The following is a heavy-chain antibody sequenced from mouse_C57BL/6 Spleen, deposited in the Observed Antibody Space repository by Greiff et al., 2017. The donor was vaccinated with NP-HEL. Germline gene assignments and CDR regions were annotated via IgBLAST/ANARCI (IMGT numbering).Heavy chain of an antibody. CDR1: GFTFSSYA. V-gene: IGHV5-4*01. CDR3: ARERDYSNYRFAY. D-gene: IGHD2-5*01. CDR2: ISDGGSYT. Sequence: EVQLVESGGGLVKPGGSLKLSCAASGFTFSSYAMSWVRQTPEKRLEWVATISDGGSYTYYPDNVKGRFTISRDNAKNNLYLQMSHLKSEDTAMYYWARERDYSNYRFAYWGQGTLVTVSA. J-gene: IGHJ3*01.